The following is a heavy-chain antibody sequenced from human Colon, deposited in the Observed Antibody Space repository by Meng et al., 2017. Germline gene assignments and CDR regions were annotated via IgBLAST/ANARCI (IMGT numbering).Heavy chain of an antibody. Sequence: QVQLVQSGAEVRNPGDSVKVTCKASGYTFTSSDINWVRQATGRGLEWLGWMNPNNGNTGSAQKFQGRVSMTRDTSIGTAYMELSGLTSEDTAVYYCARTAMLDSWGQGTLVTVSS. D-gene: IGHD2-2*01. CDR3: ARTAMLDS. CDR2: MNPNNGNT. V-gene: IGHV1-8*01. J-gene: IGHJ5*01. CDR1: GYTFTSSD.